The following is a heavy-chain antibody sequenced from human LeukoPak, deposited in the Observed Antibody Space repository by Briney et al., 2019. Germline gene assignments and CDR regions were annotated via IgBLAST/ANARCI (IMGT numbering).Heavy chain of an antibody. CDR1: GYTFTSYA. J-gene: IGHJ3*02. Sequence: ASVKVSCKASGYTFTSYAMHWVRQAPGQRLEWMGWISAYNGNTNYAQKLQGRVTMTTDTSTSTAYMELRSLRSDDTAVYYCARGQGHGAAFDIWGQGTTVTVSS. D-gene: IGHD3-10*01. CDR2: ISAYNGNT. V-gene: IGHV1-18*01. CDR3: ARGQGHGAAFDI.